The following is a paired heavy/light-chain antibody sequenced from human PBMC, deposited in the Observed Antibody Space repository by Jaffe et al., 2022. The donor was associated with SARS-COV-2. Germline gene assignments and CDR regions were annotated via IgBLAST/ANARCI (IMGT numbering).Heavy chain of an antibody. CDR2: INYSGKT. D-gene: IGHD2-21*01. V-gene: IGHV4-59*01. CDR3: ARGRSARGIDDYYGMDV. CDR1: GASLSSYF. J-gene: IGHJ6*02. Sequence: QVQLQESGPGLVKPSETLSLSCSVSGASLSSYFWIWIRQPPGKGLEWIGHINYSGKTNYNSSLESRVFVSMDTSNNQFSLKLSSLTSADTAVYFCARGRSARGIDDYYGMDVWGHGTTVTVAS.
Light chain of an antibody. CDR1: SGNIARNY. CDR2: EDD. CDR3: QSYDGNNPVV. V-gene: IGLV6-57*01. Sequence: NFMLTQPHSVSGSPGETVTISCTRNSGNIARNYVQWYQRRPGTSPTTVIYEDDKRPSGVPDRFSGSIDSSTSSASLVISGLKPEDEAEYFCQSYDGNNPVVFGGGTKLTVL. J-gene: IGLJ3*02.